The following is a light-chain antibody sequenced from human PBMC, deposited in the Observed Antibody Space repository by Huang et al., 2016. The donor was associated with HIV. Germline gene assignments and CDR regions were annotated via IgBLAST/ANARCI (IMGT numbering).Light chain of an antibody. Sequence: EIVLTQSPATLSLSLGERATLSCRASQSIISYLAWYQHKPGQAPRLLIYDTSNRATDIPARFSGSGSGTDFTLTIGSLEPEDFAVYYCQQRNTWPPTFGQGTRLEI. J-gene: IGKJ5*01. CDR2: DTS. CDR1: QSIISY. V-gene: IGKV3-11*01. CDR3: QQRNTWPPT.